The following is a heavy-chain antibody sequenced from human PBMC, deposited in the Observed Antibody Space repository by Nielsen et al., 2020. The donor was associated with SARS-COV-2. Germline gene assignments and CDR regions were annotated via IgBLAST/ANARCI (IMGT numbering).Heavy chain of an antibody. CDR3: SSPTVAY. CDR2: IRSYANEYAT. V-gene: IGHV3-73*01. Sequence: GGSLRHSCVASGFTFSGSAMHWVRQASGKGLEWLGRIRSYANEYATAYAASVKGRFTISRDDSKNTAYLQMNSLKTEDTAVYYCSSPTVAYWGQGTLVTVSS. D-gene: IGHD4-23*01. J-gene: IGHJ4*02. CDR1: GFTFSGSA.